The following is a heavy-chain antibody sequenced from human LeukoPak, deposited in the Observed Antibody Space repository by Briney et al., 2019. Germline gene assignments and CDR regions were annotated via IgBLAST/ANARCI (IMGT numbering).Heavy chain of an antibody. D-gene: IGHD2-15*01. V-gene: IGHV3-30*04. CDR3: ARATPAPVVVVVAAYYYGMDV. CDR2: ISYEGSNK. J-gene: IGHJ6*02. Sequence: VGSLRLSCAASGFTFSSYAMHWVRQAPGKGVEWVAVISYEGSNKYYADSVKGRFTIFSGNSKTTLYLQMNSLRAEDTAVYYCARATPAPVVVVVAAYYYGMDVWGQGTTVTVSS. CDR1: GFTFSSYA.